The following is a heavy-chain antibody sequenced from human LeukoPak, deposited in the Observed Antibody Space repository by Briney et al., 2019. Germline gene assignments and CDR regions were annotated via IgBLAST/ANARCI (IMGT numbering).Heavy chain of an antibody. V-gene: IGHV3-33*01. CDR3: AREDSPSRDGYSLH. CDR2: IWYDGSNK. J-gene: IGHJ4*02. CDR1: GFTFSSYG. Sequence: GGSLGVSCAASGFTFSSYGMHWVGQAPGKGLEWVAVIWYDGSNKYYADSVKGRFTISRDNSKNTLYLQMNSLRAEDTAVYYCAREDSPSRDGYSLHWGQGNLVSVSS. D-gene: IGHD5-24*01.